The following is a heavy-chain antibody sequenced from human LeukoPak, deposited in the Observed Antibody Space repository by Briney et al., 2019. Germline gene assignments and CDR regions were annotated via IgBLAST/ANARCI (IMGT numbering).Heavy chain of an antibody. D-gene: IGHD4-11*01. CDR3: ARASVTYYYYYYMDV. J-gene: IGHJ6*03. Sequence: SETLSLTCTVSGYSISSGYYWGWIRQPPGKGLEWIGSIYHSGSTYYNPSLKSRVTISVDTSKSQFSLKLSSVTAADTAVYYCARASVTYYYYYYMDVWGKGTTVTVSS. CDR1: GYSISSGYY. CDR2: IYHSGST. V-gene: IGHV4-38-2*02.